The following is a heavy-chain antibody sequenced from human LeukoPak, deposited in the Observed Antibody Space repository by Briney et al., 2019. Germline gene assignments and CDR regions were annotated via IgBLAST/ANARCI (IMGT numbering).Heavy chain of an antibody. CDR3: ARGELELLFDP. CDR1: GGSFSGYY. V-gene: IGHV4-34*01. D-gene: IGHD1-7*01. Sequence: SETLSLTCAVYGGSFSGYYWSWIRQPPGKGLEWIGEINHSGSTNYNPSLKSRVTISVDTSKNQFSLKLSSVTAADTAVYYCARGELELLFDPWGQGTLVTVSS. CDR2: INHSGST. J-gene: IGHJ5*02.